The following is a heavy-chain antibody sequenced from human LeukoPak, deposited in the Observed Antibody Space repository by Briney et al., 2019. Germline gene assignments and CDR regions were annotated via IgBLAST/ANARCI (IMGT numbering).Heavy chain of an antibody. CDR3: ARFGYSSGLDY. CDR2: IYYSGST. Sequence: PSQTLSLTCTVAGGSISSGNYYWRWIRQPAGKGLEWIVYIYYSGSTNYNPSLKSRVTISVDTSKNQFSLKLSSVTAADTAVYYCARFGYSSGLDYWGQGTLVTVSS. V-gene: IGHV4-61*10. D-gene: IGHD6-19*01. CDR1: GGSISSGNYY. J-gene: IGHJ4*02.